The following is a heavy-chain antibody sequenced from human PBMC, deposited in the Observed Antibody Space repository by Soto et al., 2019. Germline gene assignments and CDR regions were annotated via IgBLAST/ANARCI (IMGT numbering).Heavy chain of an antibody. Sequence: DVQLLESGGGLAQPGESLRLSCVASGFSFSAYAMSWVRQSPGKGFEWVSTISGSGRITNYADSVKGRFTTPKDTSTNTLYLHMNSLTADDTALYYCVKERIELWLIDYWGQGTLVTVSS. CDR3: VKERIELWLIDY. CDR2: ISGSGRIT. J-gene: IGHJ4*02. D-gene: IGHD3-16*01. V-gene: IGHV3-23*01. CDR1: GFSFSAYA.